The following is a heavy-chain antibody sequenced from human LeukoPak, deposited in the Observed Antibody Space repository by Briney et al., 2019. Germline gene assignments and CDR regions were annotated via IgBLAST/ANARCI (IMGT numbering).Heavy chain of an antibody. CDR1: GVSISSSNW. D-gene: IGHD3-10*01. CDR3: ARIKLLWFGEDHYYYYGMDV. J-gene: IGHJ6*02. V-gene: IGHV4-4*02. CDR2: IYHSGST. Sequence: NASETLSLTCAVSGVSISSSNWWSWVRQPPGKGLEWIGEIYHSGSTNYNPSLKSRVTISVDKSKNQFSLKLSSVTAADTAVYYCARIKLLWFGEDHYYYYGMDVWGQGTTVTVSS.